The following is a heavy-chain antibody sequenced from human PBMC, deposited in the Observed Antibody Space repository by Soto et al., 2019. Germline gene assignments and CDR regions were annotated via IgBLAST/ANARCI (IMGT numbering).Heavy chain of an antibody. Sequence: EVQLLQSGGGLVQPGGSLSLSCAASGITFTTYAMSWVRQAPGKGLEWVSTVAANVTNRHYADFVKGRFIISRDNSKNTLSVQMNSLRVEDTAIYYCAGDYLRLNTLNENFYSFGMDVWGQGTAVTVSS. CDR3: AGDYLRLNTLNENFYSFGMDV. D-gene: IGHD4-17*01. J-gene: IGHJ6*02. V-gene: IGHV3-23*01. CDR1: GITFTTYA. CDR2: VAANVTNR.